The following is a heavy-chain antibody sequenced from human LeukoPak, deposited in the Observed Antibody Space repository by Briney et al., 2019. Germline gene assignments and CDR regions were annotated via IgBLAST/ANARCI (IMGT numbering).Heavy chain of an antibody. J-gene: IGHJ6*02. V-gene: IGHV1-8*01. CDR2: MNPNSGNT. CDR3: ARGQYGFYYYGMDV. CDR1: GYTFTSYD. Sequence: ASVKVSCRASGYTFTSYDINWVRQATGQGLEWMGWMNPNSGNTGYAQKFQGRVTMTRNISISTAYMELSSLRSEDTAVYYCARGQYGFYYYGMDVWGQGTTVTVSS. D-gene: IGHD2-2*01.